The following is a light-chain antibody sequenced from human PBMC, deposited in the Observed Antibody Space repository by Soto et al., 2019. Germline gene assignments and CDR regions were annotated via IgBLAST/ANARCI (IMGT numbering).Light chain of an antibody. CDR1: QSVSNNY. J-gene: IGKJ1*01. CDR2: GAS. Sequence: RGDSIILSCRASQSVSNNYLAWYQQKPGQAPRLLIYGASSRATGIPDRFSGSGSGTDFTLPISRLEPEDFALFYCQQYGSSPRTFGQGTKVDIK. V-gene: IGKV3-20*01. CDR3: QQYGSSPRT.